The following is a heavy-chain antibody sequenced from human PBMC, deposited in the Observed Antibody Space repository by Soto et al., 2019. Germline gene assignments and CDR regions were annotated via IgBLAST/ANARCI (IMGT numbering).Heavy chain of an antibody. CDR2: IDPSDSYT. CDR1: GYSFTSYW. V-gene: IGHV5-10-1*01. CDR3: AIVVVPAANGEYYYYGMDV. D-gene: IGHD2-2*01. Sequence: GESLKISCKGSGYSFTSYWISWVRQMPGKGLEWMGRIDPSDSYTNYSPSFQGHVTISADKSISTAYLQWSSLKASDTAMYYCAIVVVPAANGEYYYYGMDVWGQGTTVTVSS. J-gene: IGHJ6*02.